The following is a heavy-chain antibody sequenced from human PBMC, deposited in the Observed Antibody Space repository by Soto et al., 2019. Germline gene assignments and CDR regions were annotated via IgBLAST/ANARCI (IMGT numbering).Heavy chain of an antibody. J-gene: IGHJ6*02. CDR1: GFTFTSSA. V-gene: IGHV1-58*01. D-gene: IGHD3-16*01. CDR3: SQPAMLGYYGMDG. Sequence: SVKVSFKASGFTFTSSAVQWVRQARGQRLEWIGWIVVGSGNTNYAQKFQERVTITRDMSTSTAYMELSSLRSEDTAVYYCSQPAMLGYYGMDGWGQGTTVTFSS. CDR2: IVVGSGNT.